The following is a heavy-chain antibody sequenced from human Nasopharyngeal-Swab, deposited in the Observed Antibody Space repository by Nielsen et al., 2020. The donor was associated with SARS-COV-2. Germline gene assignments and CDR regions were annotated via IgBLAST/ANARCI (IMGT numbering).Heavy chain of an antibody. V-gene: IGHV3-7*03. CDR1: GFSFTGYS. CDR3: ARSGYYSGSYGSDY. Sequence: GGSLRLSCAASGFSFTGYSMSWVRQVPGKGLEWVANIKQDASEVYYVDSVKGRFTISRDNAKNSLYLQMNSLRAEDTAVYYCARSGYYSGSYGSDYWGQGTLVTVSS. CDR2: IKQDASEV. D-gene: IGHD1-26*01. J-gene: IGHJ4*02.